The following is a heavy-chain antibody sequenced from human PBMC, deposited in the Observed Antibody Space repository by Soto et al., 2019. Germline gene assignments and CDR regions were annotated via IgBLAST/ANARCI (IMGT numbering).Heavy chain of an antibody. CDR3: AIRGYSSSSYFDY. Sequence: GGSLRLSCAASGFTFNSYAMNWVRQAPGKGLEWVSGISGSGGSTYYPDSVKGRFTISRDNSKNTLYLQMNSLRAEDTAVYYCAIRGYSSSSYFDYWGQGTLVTVSS. CDR2: ISGSGGST. D-gene: IGHD6-6*01. CDR1: GFTFNSYA. J-gene: IGHJ4*02. V-gene: IGHV3-23*01.